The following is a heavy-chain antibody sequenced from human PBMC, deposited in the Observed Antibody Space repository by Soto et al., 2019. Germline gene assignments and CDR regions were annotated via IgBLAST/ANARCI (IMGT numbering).Heavy chain of an antibody. V-gene: IGHV1-24*01. Sequence: ASVKVSCKVSGYTLTELSMHWVRQAPGKGLEWMGGFDPEDGETIYAQKFQGRVTMTEDTSTDTAYMELSSLRSEDSAVYYCATDIPAVRSGSCYPYYYYYGMDVWGQGTTVTVSS. CDR3: ATDIPAVRSGSCYPYYYYYGMDV. D-gene: IGHD1-26*01. CDR1: GYTLTELS. CDR2: FDPEDGET. J-gene: IGHJ6*02.